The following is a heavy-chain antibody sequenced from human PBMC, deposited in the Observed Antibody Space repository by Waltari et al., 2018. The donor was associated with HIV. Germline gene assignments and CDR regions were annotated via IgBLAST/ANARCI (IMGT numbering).Heavy chain of an antibody. CDR3: AKDDSTGSSGYYPFHY. Sequence: EVQLVESGGGLVQPGGSLRLSCAASGFTFTNYAMNWVRQAPGKGLEGVSAIGGSGGSTYYADSVKGRFTISRDNSKNTLYLQMNSLRAEDTALYYCAKDDSTGSSGYYPFHYWGQGTLITVSS. D-gene: IGHD3-22*01. V-gene: IGHV3-23*04. J-gene: IGHJ4*02. CDR1: GFTFTNYA. CDR2: IGGSGGST.